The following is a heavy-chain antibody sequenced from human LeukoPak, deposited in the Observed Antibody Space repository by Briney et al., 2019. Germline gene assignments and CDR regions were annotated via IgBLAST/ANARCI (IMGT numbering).Heavy chain of an antibody. J-gene: IGHJ5*02. CDR3: ARETGIHSGSYYKNWFDP. Sequence: GGSLRLSCAASGFTFSSYWMSWVRQAPGKGLEWVANIKQDGSEKYYVDSVKGRFTISRDNAKNSLYLQMNSLRAEDTAVYYCARETGIHSGSYYKNWFDPWGQGTLVTVSS. V-gene: IGHV3-7*03. D-gene: IGHD3-10*01. CDR1: GFTFSSYW. CDR2: IKQDGSEK.